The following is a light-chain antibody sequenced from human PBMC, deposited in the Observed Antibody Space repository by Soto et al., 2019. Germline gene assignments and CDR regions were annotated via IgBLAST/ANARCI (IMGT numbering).Light chain of an antibody. Sequence: DIVLTQSPGTLSLSPGERATLSCRVSQSLTSNYLAWHQQKPGLAPRLLVYGASRRATDIPERFAGSGSGADFTLTISSLEPEDFAVYYCQHYGASPQTFGQGTKV. J-gene: IGKJ1*01. V-gene: IGKV3-20*01. CDR3: QHYGASPQT. CDR2: GAS. CDR1: QSLTSNY.